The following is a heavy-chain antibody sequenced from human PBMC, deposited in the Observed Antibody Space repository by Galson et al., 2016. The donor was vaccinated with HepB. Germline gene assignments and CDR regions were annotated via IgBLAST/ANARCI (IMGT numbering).Heavy chain of an antibody. V-gene: IGHV3-30*18. CDR1: GFIFSSYG. D-gene: IGHD3-10*01. J-gene: IGHJ4*02. CDR3: AKEDGGSGSYLEY. CDR2: ISKDGRIK. Sequence: SLRLSCAASGFIFSSYGMHWVRQAPGKGLEWVSVISKDGRIKNYAESEKGRFTISRDNSKNTLYLLMNTLRVEDTAVYYCAKEDGGSGSYLEYWGQGTLVTVSS.